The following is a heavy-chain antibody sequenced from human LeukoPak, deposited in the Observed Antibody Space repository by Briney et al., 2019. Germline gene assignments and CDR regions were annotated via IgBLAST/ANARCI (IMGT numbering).Heavy chain of an antibody. CDR2: ISGSGGST. V-gene: IGHV3-23*01. J-gene: IGHJ4*02. Sequence: GGSLRLSCAASGFTFSSYAMSWVRQAPGKGLEWVSAISGSGGSTYYADSVKGRFTISRDNSKNTLYLQMNSLRAEDTAVYYCAKLSTYYYDSSGYYFDYWGQGTLVTVSS. D-gene: IGHD3-22*01. CDR1: GFTFSSYA. CDR3: AKLSTYYYDSSGYYFDY.